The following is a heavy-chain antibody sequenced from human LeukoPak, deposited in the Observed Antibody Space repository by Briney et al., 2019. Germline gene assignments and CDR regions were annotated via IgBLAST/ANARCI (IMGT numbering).Heavy chain of an antibody. CDR2: IYYSGST. J-gene: IGHJ3*02. CDR3: ARDDPRRHDAFDI. V-gene: IGHV4-30-4*07. CDR1: GGSISSGDYS. Sequence: SETLSLTCAVSGGSISSGDYSWSWIRQPPGKGLEWIGYIYYSGSTHYNPSLKSRVTMSVDASKNHLSLKLSSVTAADTAVYYCARDDPRRHDAFDIWGQGTMVTVSS. D-gene: IGHD6-6*01.